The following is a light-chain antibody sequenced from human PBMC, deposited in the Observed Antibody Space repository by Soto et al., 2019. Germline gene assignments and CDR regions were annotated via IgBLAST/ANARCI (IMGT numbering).Light chain of an antibody. Sequence: EIVMTQSPATLSVSPGEGVTLSCRAGQSVRSNLAWYQQKPGQAPRLLIYGASSRATGIPDRFSGSGSGTDFTLTISRLEPEDFAVYYCQQYGSSPRTFGQGTKVDIK. J-gene: IGKJ1*01. V-gene: IGKV3-20*01. CDR3: QQYGSSPRT. CDR2: GAS. CDR1: QSVRSN.